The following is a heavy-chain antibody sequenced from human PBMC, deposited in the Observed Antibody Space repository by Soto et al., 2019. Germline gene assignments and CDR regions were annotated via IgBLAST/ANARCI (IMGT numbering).Heavy chain of an antibody. J-gene: IGHJ4*02. CDR2: ISYDGSNK. CDR3: ANCHSTY. Sequence: QVQLVESGGGVVQPGRSLRLSCAASGFTFSSYGMHWVRQAPGKGLEWVAVISYDGSNKYYADSVKGRFTISRDNSKNTLYLQMNSLRAEDTAVYYCANCHSTYWGQGTLVTVSS. D-gene: IGHD2-21*01. CDR1: GFTFSSYG. V-gene: IGHV3-30*18.